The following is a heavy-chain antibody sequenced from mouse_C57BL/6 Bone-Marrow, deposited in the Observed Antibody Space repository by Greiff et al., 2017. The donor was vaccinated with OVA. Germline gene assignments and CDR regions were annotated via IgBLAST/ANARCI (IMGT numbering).Heavy chain of an antibody. Sequence: VQLQQSGPELVKPGASVKISYKASGYSFTDYNMNWVKQSNGKSLEWIGVINPNYGTTSYNQKFKGKATLTVDQYSSTAYMQLNSLTSEDSAVYYCAFYYGSSYRYFDVWGTGTTVTVSS. CDR2: INPNYGTT. D-gene: IGHD1-1*01. J-gene: IGHJ1*03. CDR3: AFYYGSSYRYFDV. V-gene: IGHV1-39*01. CDR1: GYSFTDYN.